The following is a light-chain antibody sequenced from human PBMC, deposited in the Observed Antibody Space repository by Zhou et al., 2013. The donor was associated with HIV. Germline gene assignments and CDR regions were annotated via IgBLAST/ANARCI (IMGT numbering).Light chain of an antibody. CDR1: KLGDKY. CDR3: QAWDSSHVV. J-gene: IGLJ2*01. Sequence: SYELTQPPSVSVSPGQTASITCSGDKLGDKYAYWYQQKPGQSPVLVIYQDNKRPSGIPERFSGSNSGNTATLTISGTQAMDEADYYCQAWDSSHVVFGGGTKLTVL. V-gene: IGLV3-1*01. CDR2: QDN.